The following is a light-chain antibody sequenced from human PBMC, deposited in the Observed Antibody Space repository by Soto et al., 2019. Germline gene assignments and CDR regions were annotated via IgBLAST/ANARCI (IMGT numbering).Light chain of an antibody. J-gene: IGKJ4*01. V-gene: IGKV3-11*01. CDR1: QSISSY. CDR3: QQRSSWPLT. Sequence: EIVLTQSPATLSLSPGERATLSCRASQSISSYLAWYQQNRGQAPRLLIYDASNRATGIPARFSGSGSGTDFTLTISSLETEDFAVYYCQQRSSWPLTFGGGTKVDIK. CDR2: DAS.